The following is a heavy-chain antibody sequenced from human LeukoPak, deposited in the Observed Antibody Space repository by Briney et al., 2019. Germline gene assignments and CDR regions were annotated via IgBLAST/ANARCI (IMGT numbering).Heavy chain of an antibody. Sequence: GGSLRLSCAASGFTFSSYAMSWVRQAPGKGLEWVSAISGSGGSTYYADSVKGRFTISRDNSKNTLYLQMNSLRAEDTAVYYCAKDALVVPAVHDAFDIWGQGTMVTVSS. CDR1: GFTFSSYA. D-gene: IGHD2-2*01. V-gene: IGHV3-23*01. J-gene: IGHJ3*02. CDR2: ISGSGGST. CDR3: AKDALVVPAVHDAFDI.